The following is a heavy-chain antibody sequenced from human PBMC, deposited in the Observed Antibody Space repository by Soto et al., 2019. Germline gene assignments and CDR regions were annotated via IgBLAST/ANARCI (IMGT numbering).Heavy chain of an antibody. CDR2: IYYSGST. D-gene: IGHD5-18*01. V-gene: IGHV4-61*01. J-gene: IGHJ4*02. CDR3: ARDGGIYSYGYS. CDR1: VGSFSSFSYY. Sequence: SEAQSLSCTFFVGSFSSFSYYWSCILQPPGKGLELIGYIYYSGSTNYNPSLKSRVTISVDTSKNQFSLKLSSVTAADTAVYYCARDGGIYSYGYSWGQGTLVTV.